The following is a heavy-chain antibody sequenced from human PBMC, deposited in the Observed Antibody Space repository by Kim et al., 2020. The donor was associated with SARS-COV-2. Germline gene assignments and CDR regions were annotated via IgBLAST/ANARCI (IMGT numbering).Heavy chain of an antibody. J-gene: IGHJ4*02. V-gene: IGHV3-74*01. Sequence: NGQYTIARDNAKNTLYLQMNRLRAEDTAVYYCARFQGYDSSGYYRTFDYWGQGTLVTVSS. D-gene: IGHD3-22*01. CDR3: ARFQGYDSSGYYRTFDY.